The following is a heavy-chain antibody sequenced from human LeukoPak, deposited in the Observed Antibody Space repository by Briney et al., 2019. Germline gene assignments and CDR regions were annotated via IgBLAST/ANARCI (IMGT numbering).Heavy chain of an antibody. Sequence: SQTLSLTCTVSGGSISSGSYYWSWIRQPPGKGLEWIGYIYYSGSTNYHPSLKSRVTISVDTSKNQFSLKLSSVTAADTAVYYCARQEQQLIYNWFDPWGQGTLVTVSS. CDR1: GGSISSGSYY. V-gene: IGHV4-61*01. CDR3: ARQEQQLIYNWFDP. D-gene: IGHD6-13*01. J-gene: IGHJ5*02. CDR2: IYYSGST.